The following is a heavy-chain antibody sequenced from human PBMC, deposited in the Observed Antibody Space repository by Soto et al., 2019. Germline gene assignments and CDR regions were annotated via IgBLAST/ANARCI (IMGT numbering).Heavy chain of an antibody. CDR3: AKSYQLLYRFDY. J-gene: IGHJ4*02. CDR2: ISYDGSNK. CDR1: GFTFSSYG. V-gene: IGHV3-30*18. Sequence: GGSLRLSCAASGFTFSSYGMHWVRQAPGKGLEWVAVISYDGSNKYYADSVKGRFTISRDNSKNTLYLQMNSLRAEDTAVYYCAKSYQLLYRFDYWGQGTLVTVSS. D-gene: IGHD2-2*02.